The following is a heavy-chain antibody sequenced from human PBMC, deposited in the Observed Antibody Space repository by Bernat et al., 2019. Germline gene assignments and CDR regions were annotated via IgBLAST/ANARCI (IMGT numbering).Heavy chain of an antibody. V-gene: IGHV4-39*01. CDR3: ARTYYDFWSGYYPNNWFDP. CDR1: GGSISSSSYY. D-gene: IGHD3-3*01. J-gene: IGHJ5*02. CDR2: IYYSGST. Sequence: QLQLQESGPGLVKPSETLSLTCTVSGGSISSSSYYWGWIRQPPGKGLEWIGSIYYSGSTYYNPALKSRVTISVETSKNQFSLKLSSVTAAEAAVYYCARTYYDFWSGYYPNNWFDPWGQGTLVTVSS.